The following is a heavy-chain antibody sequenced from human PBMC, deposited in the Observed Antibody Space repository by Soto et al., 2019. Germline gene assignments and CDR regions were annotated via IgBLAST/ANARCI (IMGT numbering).Heavy chain of an antibody. CDR3: AKARYYDSSGYYPDYFDY. Sequence: HPGGSLRLSCAASGFTFSSYAMSWVRQAPGKGLEWVSAISGSGGSTYYADSVRGRFTISRDNSKNTLYLQMNSLRAEDTAVYYCAKARYYDSSGYYPDYFDYWGQGTLVTVSS. CDR1: GFTFSSYA. J-gene: IGHJ4*02. V-gene: IGHV3-23*01. D-gene: IGHD3-22*01. CDR2: ISGSGGST.